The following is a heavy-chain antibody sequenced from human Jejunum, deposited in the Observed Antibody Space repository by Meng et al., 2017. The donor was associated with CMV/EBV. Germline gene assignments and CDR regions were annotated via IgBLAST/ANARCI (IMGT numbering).Heavy chain of an antibody. Sequence: FPPSGFTFSTAWMSWVRQAPGKGLEWVGRIKSKTDGGTTDYAAPVKGRFTISRDDSKNTLYLQMNSLKTEDTAVYYCTTGSGTTSLWGQGTLVTVSS. CDR1: GFTFSTAW. CDR3: TTGSGTTSL. V-gene: IGHV3-15*01. D-gene: IGHD1-7*01. J-gene: IGHJ4*02. CDR2: IKSKTDGGTT.